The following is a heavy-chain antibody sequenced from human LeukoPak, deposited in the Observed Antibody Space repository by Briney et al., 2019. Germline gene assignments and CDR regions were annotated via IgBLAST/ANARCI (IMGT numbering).Heavy chain of an antibody. CDR2: INHSGST. V-gene: IGHV4-34*01. J-gene: IGHJ4*02. Sequence: SETLSLTCAVYGGSFSGYYWSGLRQPPGKGLEGIGEINHSGSTKYNPSLKSRVTISVDTSKNQFSLKLSSVTGADTAVYYCARVPDYYGSGSYSYYFDSGGQGTLVTVS. D-gene: IGHD3-10*01. CDR3: ARVPDYYGSGSYSYYFDS. CDR1: GGSFSGYY.